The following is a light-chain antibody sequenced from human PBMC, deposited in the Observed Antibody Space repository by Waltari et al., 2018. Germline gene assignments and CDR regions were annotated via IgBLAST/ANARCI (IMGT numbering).Light chain of an antibody. CDR2: RVF. CDR1: TSDVGSYDL. CDR3: CSYAGRGTYV. V-gene: IGLV2-23*02. Sequence: QSALTQPASVSGTPGQSITISCSGTTSDVGSYDLVSWYQQHPGEAPKLLLCRVFKRPPDTAIRFAGAKSGSTASLTISGLQPEDEADYYCCSYAGRGTYVFGSGTKVTVL. J-gene: IGLJ1*01.